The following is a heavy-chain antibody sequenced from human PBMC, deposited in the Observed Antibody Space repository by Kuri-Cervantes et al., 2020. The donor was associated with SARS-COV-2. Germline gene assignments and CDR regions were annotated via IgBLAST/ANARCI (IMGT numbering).Heavy chain of an antibody. Sequence: GGSLRLSCVASGFTVSSNYMSWVRQAPGKGLEWVAVISYDGSNKYYADSVKGRFTISRDNSKNTLYLQMNSLRAEDTAVYYCAKVAEEDSSGWYPDYYYGMDVWGQGTTVTVSS. J-gene: IGHJ6*02. V-gene: IGHV3-30*18. CDR1: GFTVSSNY. CDR3: AKVAEEDSSGWYPDYYYGMDV. D-gene: IGHD6-19*01. CDR2: ISYDGSNK.